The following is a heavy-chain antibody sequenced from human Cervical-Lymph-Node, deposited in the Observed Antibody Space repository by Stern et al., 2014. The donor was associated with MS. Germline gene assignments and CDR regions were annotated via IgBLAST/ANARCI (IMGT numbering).Heavy chain of an antibody. Sequence: EVKLVESGGGLVQPGGSLRLSCAASGFTFDSYSMHWLRQVPGKGLVWVSRINTDGSSPRYADSVKGRFTISRDNAKNMLYLEMNSLRAEDTAVYYCSGSNWYFFDYWGQGTLVTVSS. CDR1: GFTFDSYS. CDR2: INTDGSSP. D-gene: IGHD6-13*01. CDR3: SGSNWYFFDY. J-gene: IGHJ4*02. V-gene: IGHV3-74*02.